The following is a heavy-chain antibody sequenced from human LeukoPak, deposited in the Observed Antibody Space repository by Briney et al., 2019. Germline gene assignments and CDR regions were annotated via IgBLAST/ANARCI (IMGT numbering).Heavy chain of an antibody. V-gene: IGHV3-74*01. CDR1: GFTFSDYW. Sequence: GGSLRLSCAASGFTFSDYWMHWVRQAPGKGLVWVSRINSDGISTSYAASVKGRFTISRDNAKNTVYLQMNSLRAEDTAVYYCARSLGSSGYQDYWGQGTLVTVSS. J-gene: IGHJ4*02. D-gene: IGHD3-22*01. CDR2: INSDGIST. CDR3: ARSLGSSGYQDY.